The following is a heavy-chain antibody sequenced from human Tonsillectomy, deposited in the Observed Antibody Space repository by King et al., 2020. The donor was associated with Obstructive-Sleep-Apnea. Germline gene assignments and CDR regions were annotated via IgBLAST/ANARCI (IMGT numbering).Heavy chain of an antibody. Sequence: QVQLVESGGGVVQPGRSLRLSCAASGYTFSNYAMYWVRQAPGKGLEWVAVISYDGSNKNYADSVKGRFTISRDNSKNTLYLQMNSLRAEDTAVYYCVKDYNGYYFDYWGQGTLVTVSS. V-gene: IGHV3-30*18. J-gene: IGHJ4*02. CDR2: ISYDGSNK. CDR1: GYTFSNYA. CDR3: VKDYNGYYFDY. D-gene: IGHD2-8*01.